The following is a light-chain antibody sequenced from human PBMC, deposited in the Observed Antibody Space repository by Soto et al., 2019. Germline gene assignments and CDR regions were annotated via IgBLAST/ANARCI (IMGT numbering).Light chain of an antibody. CDR1: RSDVGSYNS. CDR2: EVT. J-gene: IGLJ2*01. V-gene: IGLV2-23*02. CDR3: SSYGGNTNFVI. Sequence: QSALTQPASVSGSPGQSITISCTGTRSDVGSYNSIAWYQQLPGKAPRVMIFEVTKRPSGISNRFSGSKSGSTASLTISGLQAEDEADYFCSSYGGNTNFVIFGGGTKLTVL.